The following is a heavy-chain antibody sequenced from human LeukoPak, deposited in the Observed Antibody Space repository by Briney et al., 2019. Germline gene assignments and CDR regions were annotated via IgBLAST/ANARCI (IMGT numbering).Heavy chain of an antibody. J-gene: IGHJ6*03. CDR3: AKDRYRGTNSGNFMDV. CDR2: ISYDGSNK. D-gene: IGHD1-26*01. V-gene: IGHV3-30*18. Sequence: GGSLRLSCAASGFIFSSYGMHWVRQAPGKGLEWVAVISYDGSNKYYADSVKGRFTISRDNSKNTLYLQMNSLRAEDTAVYYCAKDRYRGTNSGNFMDVWGKGTTVTVSS. CDR1: GFIFSSYG.